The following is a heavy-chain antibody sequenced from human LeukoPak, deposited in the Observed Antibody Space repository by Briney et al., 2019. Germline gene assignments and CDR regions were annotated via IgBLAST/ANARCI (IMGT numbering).Heavy chain of an antibody. CDR1: GFTFSSYA. CDR3: AKVYDSSGNLDY. Sequence: PGGSLRLSSAASGFTFSSYAMSWVRQAPGKGLEWVSAISGSGGSTYYADSVKGRFTISRDNSKNTLYLQVNSLRAEDTAVYYCAKVYDSSGNLDYWGQGTLVTVSS. V-gene: IGHV3-23*01. J-gene: IGHJ4*02. D-gene: IGHD3-22*01. CDR2: ISGSGGST.